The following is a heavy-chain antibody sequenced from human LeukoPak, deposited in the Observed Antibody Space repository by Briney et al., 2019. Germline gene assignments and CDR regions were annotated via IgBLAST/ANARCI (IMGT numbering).Heavy chain of an antibody. D-gene: IGHD6-13*01. Sequence: GRSLRLSCAASGFTFSSYAMHWVRQAPGKGLEWVAVISDDGINKYYADSVKGRFTISRDNSKNTLYVQMNSLRAEDTAVYYCARTVWGLIAAAGTRYFQHWGQGTLVTVSS. CDR2: ISDDGINK. J-gene: IGHJ1*01. CDR1: GFTFSSYA. V-gene: IGHV3-30-3*01. CDR3: ARTVWGLIAAAGTRYFQH.